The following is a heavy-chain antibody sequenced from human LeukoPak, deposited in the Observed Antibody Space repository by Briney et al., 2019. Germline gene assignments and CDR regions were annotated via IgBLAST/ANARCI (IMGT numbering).Heavy chain of an antibody. CDR2: FDPEDGET. CDR3: ARVRQDGDYYFDY. CDR1: GYTLTELS. D-gene: IGHD4-17*01. Sequence: ASVRVSCKVSGYTLTELSMHWVRQAPGKGLEWMGGFDPEDGETIYAQKFQGRVTITRDTSTSTAYMELSSLRSEDTAVYYCARVRQDGDYYFDYWGQGTLVTVSS. V-gene: IGHV1-24*01. J-gene: IGHJ4*02.